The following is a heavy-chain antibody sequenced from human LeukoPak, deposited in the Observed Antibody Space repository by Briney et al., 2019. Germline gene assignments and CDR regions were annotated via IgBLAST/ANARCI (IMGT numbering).Heavy chain of an antibody. D-gene: IGHD3-10*01. J-gene: IGHJ3*02. CDR3: ARQKSGSYHGAFDI. CDR2: IYYSGST. V-gene: IGHV4-39*01. CDR1: GGSISSSSYY. Sequence: SETLSLTCTVSGGSISSSSYYWGWIRQPPGKGLEWIGSIYYSGSTYYNPSLKSRVTISVDTSKNQFSLKLSSVTAADTAVYYCARQKSGSYHGAFDIWGQGTMVTVSS.